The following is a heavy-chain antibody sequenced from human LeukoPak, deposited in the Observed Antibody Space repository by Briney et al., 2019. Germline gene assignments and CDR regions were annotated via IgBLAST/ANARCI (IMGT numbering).Heavy chain of an antibody. CDR1: GGTFSSYA. J-gene: IGHJ4*02. D-gene: IGHD6-13*01. V-gene: IGHV1-69*01. CDR2: IIPIFGTA. Sequence: SVKVSCKASGGTFSSYAISWVRQAPGQGREWMGGIIPIFGTANYAQKFQGRVTITADESTSTAYMELSSLRSEDTAVYYCARDRSSSSCFDYWGQGTLVTVSS. CDR3: ARDRSSSSCFDY.